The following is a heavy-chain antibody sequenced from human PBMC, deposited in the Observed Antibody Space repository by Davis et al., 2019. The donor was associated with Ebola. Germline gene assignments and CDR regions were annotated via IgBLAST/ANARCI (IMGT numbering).Heavy chain of an antibody. CDR1: GFTFSNYA. Sequence: PGGSLRLSCAASGFTFSNYAMSWVRQAPGKGLEWVSAISGSGGSTYYADSVKGRFTISRDNAKNSLYLQMNSLRAEDTAVYYCAKDLTYGGNSYWGQGTLVTVSS. CDR3: AKDLTYGGNSY. J-gene: IGHJ4*02. D-gene: IGHD4-23*01. CDR2: ISGSGGST. V-gene: IGHV3-23*01.